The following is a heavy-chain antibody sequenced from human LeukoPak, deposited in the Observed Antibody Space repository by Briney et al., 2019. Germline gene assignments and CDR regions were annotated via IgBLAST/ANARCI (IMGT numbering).Heavy chain of an antibody. CDR2: ISGSGRST. J-gene: IGHJ4*02. CDR1: GFTFSSNA. D-gene: IGHD3-10*01. CDR3: AKDGGYGSGSYYPDY. Sequence: GGSLRLSCAASGFTFSSNAMSWVRQAPGTGLEWVSSISGSGRSTYYPDSVKGRFTISRDTSKNTLYLQMNGLRAEDTAVYYCAKDGGYGSGSYYPDYWGQGTLVTVSS. V-gene: IGHV3-23*01.